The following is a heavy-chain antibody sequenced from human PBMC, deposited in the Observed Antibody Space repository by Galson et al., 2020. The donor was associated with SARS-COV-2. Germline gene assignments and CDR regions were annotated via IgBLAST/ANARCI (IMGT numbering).Heavy chain of an antibody. Sequence: GESLKISCQGSGYSFTSYWINWVRQMPGKGLEWMGRIDPSDSYTNYSPSFQGHVTISADKSISTAYLQWSSLKASDTAMYYCARQLRYSSSWYEVQHWGQGTLVTVSS. V-gene: IGHV5-10-1*01. CDR3: ARQLRYSSSWYEVQH. CDR2: IDPSDSYT. D-gene: IGHD6-13*01. CDR1: GYSFTSYW. J-gene: IGHJ1*01.